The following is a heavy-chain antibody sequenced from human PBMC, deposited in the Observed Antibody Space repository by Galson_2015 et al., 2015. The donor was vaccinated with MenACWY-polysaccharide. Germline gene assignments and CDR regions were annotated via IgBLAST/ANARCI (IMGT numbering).Heavy chain of an antibody. D-gene: IGHD3-3*01. CDR2: IHYSGSI. V-gene: IGHV4-61*08. CDR1: GGSVSSSAYS. CDR3: ARVYFNSWSGYHYCYFDL. Sequence: SETLSLTCTVSGGSVSSSAYSWGWIRQPPGKGLEWIGHIHYSGSINSNPSLKSRVTISVDTSRNQFSLNLSFVTAADTAVYYCARVYFNSWSGYHYCYFDLWGRGTLVTVSS. J-gene: IGHJ2*01.